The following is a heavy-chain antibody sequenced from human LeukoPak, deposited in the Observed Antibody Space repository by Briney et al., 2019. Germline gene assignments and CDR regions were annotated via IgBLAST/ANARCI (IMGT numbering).Heavy chain of an antibody. V-gene: IGHV4-4*07. D-gene: IGHD3-22*01. Sequence: SETLSLTCTGSGGSINNYYWSGIRQPAGKGLEWIGLIYSSGSTSYNPSLKSRVTMSVDTPKKQFSLRLSSVTAADTAVYYCARTPIYYFDNSGYYNWGQGTLVTVSS. CDR2: IYSSGST. CDR3: ARTPIYYFDNSGYYN. J-gene: IGHJ4*02. CDR1: GGSINNYY.